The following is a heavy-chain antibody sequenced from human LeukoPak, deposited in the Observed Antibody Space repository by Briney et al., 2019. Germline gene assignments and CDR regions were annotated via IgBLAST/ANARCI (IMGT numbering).Heavy chain of an antibody. CDR2: INPSGGST. D-gene: IGHD1-26*01. Sequence: ASVKVSCKASGYTFTSYYMHWVRQAPGQGLEWMGIINPSGGSTSYAQKFQGRVTMTRDTSISTAYMELSRLRSDDTAVYYCARDREVGAFDAFDIWGQGTMVTVSS. CDR3: ARDREVGAFDAFDI. J-gene: IGHJ3*02. V-gene: IGHV1-46*01. CDR1: GYTFTSYY.